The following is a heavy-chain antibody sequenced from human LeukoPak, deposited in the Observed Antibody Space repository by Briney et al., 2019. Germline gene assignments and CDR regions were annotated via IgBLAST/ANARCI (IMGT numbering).Heavy chain of an antibody. CDR1: GGSISSGSYY. J-gene: IGHJ6*03. CDR2: IYTSGST. D-gene: IGHD4-17*01. CDR3: ARDKPDYGDYSTSPAYYMDV. Sequence: SQTLSLTCTVSGGSISSGSYYWSWIRQPAGKGLEWIGHIYTSGSTNYNPSLKSRVTVSVDTSKNQFSLKLSSVTAADTAVYYCARDKPDYGDYSTSPAYYMDVWGKGTTVTVSS. V-gene: IGHV4-61*09.